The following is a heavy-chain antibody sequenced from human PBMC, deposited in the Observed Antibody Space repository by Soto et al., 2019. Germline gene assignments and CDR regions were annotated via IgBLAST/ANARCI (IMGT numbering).Heavy chain of an antibody. Sequence: GASVKVSCKASGGTFSSYAISWVRQAPGQGLEWMGGIIPIFGTANYAQKFQGRVTITADESTSTAYMELSSLRSEDTAVYYCATRPAGIAAAGTIGWFDPWGQGTLVTVSS. J-gene: IGHJ5*02. CDR1: GGTFSSYA. V-gene: IGHV1-69*13. CDR2: IIPIFGTA. D-gene: IGHD6-13*01. CDR3: ATRPAGIAAAGTIGWFDP.